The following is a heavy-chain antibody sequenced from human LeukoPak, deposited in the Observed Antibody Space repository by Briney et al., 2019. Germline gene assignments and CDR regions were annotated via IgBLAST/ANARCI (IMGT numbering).Heavy chain of an antibody. CDR2: TSSDGGIK. CDR1: GFTFNLYG. D-gene: IGHD3-3*01. CDR3: ATDRGWRTSGYYLYYFEY. Sequence: GGSLRLSCAASGFTFNLYGMHWVRQAPGKGLEWVATTSSDGGIKDYADSVKGRFSVSRDNSKNTLYLQMDGLRTEDTAVYYCATDRGWRTSGYYLYYFEYWGQGTLVTYSS. J-gene: IGHJ4*02. V-gene: IGHV3-30*03.